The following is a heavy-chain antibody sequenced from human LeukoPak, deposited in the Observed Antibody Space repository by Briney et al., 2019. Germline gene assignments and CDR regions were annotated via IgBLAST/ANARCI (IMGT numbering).Heavy chain of an antibody. D-gene: IGHD2-2*01. CDR1: GGTFSSYA. Sequence: ASVKVSCKASGGTFSSYAISWVRQAPGQGLEWMGGIIPIFGTANYAQKFQGRVTITADKSTSTAYMELSSLRSEDTAVYYCAREGLEVVPAAIPDGYYYYMDVWGKGTTVTISS. CDR3: AREGLEVVPAAIPDGYYYYMDV. J-gene: IGHJ6*03. CDR2: IIPIFGTA. V-gene: IGHV1-69*06.